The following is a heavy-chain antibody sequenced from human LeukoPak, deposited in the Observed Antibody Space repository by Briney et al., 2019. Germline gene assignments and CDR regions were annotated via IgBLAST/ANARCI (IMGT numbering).Heavy chain of an antibody. Sequence: SETVSLTCTVSGGSISSSGYYWGWIRQPPGKGLEWIGNIYHSGSTYYNLSLKSRVTISVDTSKNQFSLKLRSVTAADTAVYYCARTTEGYCRGRSCYSYYYYMDVWGKGTTVTVSS. D-gene: IGHD2-15*01. CDR3: ARTTEGYCRGRSCYSYYYYMDV. CDR2: IYHSGST. CDR1: GGSISSSGYY. J-gene: IGHJ6*03. V-gene: IGHV4-39*07.